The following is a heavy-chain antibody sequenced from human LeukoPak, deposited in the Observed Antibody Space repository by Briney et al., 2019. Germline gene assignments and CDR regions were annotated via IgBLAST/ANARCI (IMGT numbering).Heavy chain of an antibody. CDR1: GFTFSSYS. CDR3: ARDARRLKSDFDY. CDR2: ISSSSSYI. D-gene: IGHD6-6*01. V-gene: IGHV3-21*01. Sequence: PGGSLRLSCAASGFTFSSYSMNWVRQAPGKGLEWVSSISSSSSYIYYADSVKGRFTISRDNAKNSLYLQMNSLRAEDTAVYYCARDARRLKSDFDYWGQGTLVTVSS. J-gene: IGHJ4*02.